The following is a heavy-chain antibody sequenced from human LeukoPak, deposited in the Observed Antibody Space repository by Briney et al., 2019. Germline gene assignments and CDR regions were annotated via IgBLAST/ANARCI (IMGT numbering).Heavy chain of an antibody. CDR3: ARSSAAQIGTLVAGDYLDV. D-gene: IGHD2-2*01. CDR1: GYTFTSYG. CDR2: ISAYKGKT. V-gene: IGHV1-18*01. Sequence: ASVKVSCKASGYTFTSYGITWVRQAHGQGLEWMGWISAYKGKTTYAQKLQGRVSVTKDASTGISYMELGMLRSKATDVYYCARSSAAQIGTLVAGDYLDVWGQGTTVSVSS. J-gene: IGHJ6*03.